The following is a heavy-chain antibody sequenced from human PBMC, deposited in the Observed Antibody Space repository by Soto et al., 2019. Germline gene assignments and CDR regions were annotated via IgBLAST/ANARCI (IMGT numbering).Heavy chain of an antibody. CDR3: ARHPGYYDILTGYTTYYFDY. D-gene: IGHD3-9*01. J-gene: IGHJ4*02. Sequence: PSETLSLTCTVSGGTIRGYDWSWIRQPPGKGLEWIGYIYYRGNTDYNPSLKSRVTISLDTPKNQFSLKLSSVTAADTAVYYCARHPGYYDILTGYTTYYFDYWGQGILVTV. CDR2: IYYRGNT. V-gene: IGHV4-59*08. CDR1: GGTIRGYD.